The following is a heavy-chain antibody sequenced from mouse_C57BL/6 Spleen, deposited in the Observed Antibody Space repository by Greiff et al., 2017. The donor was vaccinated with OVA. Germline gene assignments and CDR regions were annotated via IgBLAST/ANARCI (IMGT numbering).Heavy chain of an antibody. D-gene: IGHD1-1*01. V-gene: IGHV2-2*01. CDR2: IWSGGST. Sequence: QVQLQQSGPGLVQPSQSLSITCTVSGFSLTSYGVHWVRQSPGKGLEWLGVIWSGGSTDYTAAVISMLSISKDNSKSQVFYKMNMLQADDTAIYYCARNDGSCLYAMDDWGKGTSVTVSS. CDR1: GFSLTSYG. J-gene: IGHJ4*01. CDR3: ARNDGSCLYAMDD.